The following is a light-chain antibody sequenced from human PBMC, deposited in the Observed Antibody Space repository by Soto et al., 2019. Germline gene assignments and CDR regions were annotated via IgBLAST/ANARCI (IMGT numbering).Light chain of an antibody. J-gene: IGKJ5*01. CDR2: AAS. V-gene: IGKV3-20*01. Sequence: EFVLTQSPGTLSLSPGQRATLSCRASQSVHNNYLAWYQQKPGQAPRLLIYAASGRATGIPYRFSGSGSGTDFTLTISRLEPEDFALYYCQQYGSSFPITFGQGTRLEIK. CDR3: QQYGSSFPIT. CDR1: QSVHNNY.